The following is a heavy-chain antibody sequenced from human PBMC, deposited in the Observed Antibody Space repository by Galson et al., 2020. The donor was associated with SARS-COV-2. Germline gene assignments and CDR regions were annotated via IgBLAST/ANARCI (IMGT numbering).Heavy chain of an antibody. CDR2: INREGSIE. V-gene: IGHV3-7*03. J-gene: IGHJ5*02. Sequence: LEWVADINREGSIEHYVDSVKGRFTISRDNAKNQFYLNLTSVTAADTAVYYCGRAVTGGWYVAQRFDPWGKGILVTVSS. CDR3: GRAVTGGWYVAQRFDP. D-gene: IGHD6-19*01.